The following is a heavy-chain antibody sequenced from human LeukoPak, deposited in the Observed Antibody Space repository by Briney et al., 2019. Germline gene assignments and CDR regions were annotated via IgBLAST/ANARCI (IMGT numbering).Heavy chain of an antibody. J-gene: IGHJ4*02. CDR1: GGSISSSNW. CDR2: IYHSGST. V-gene: IGHV4-4*02. D-gene: IGHD3-22*01. CDR3: ARAGYYYDSSGYALDY. Sequence: SGTLSLTCAVSGGSISSSNWWSWVRQPPGKGLEWIGEIYHSGSTNYNPSLKSRVTISVDKSKNQFSLKLSSVTAADTAVYYCARAGYYYDSSGYALDYWGQRTLVTVSS.